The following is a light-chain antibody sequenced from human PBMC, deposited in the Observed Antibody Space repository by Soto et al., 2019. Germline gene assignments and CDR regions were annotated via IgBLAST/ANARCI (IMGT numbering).Light chain of an antibody. CDR2: GAA. CDR3: QQYGSSPLT. J-gene: IGKJ4*01. V-gene: IGKV3-20*01. Sequence: ELVLTQSPGTLSLSPGERATLSCRASQSVCSSYLAWYQQKPGQAPRLLIYGAASRATGIPDRFSGSGSGTDFTLTISRLEPEDFAVYYYQQYGSSPLTFGGGTKVEIK. CDR1: QSVCSSY.